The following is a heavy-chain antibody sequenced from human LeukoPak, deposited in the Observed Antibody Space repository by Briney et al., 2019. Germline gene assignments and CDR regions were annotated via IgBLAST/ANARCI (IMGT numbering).Heavy chain of an antibody. CDR3: AREGTAMLEYSFDY. J-gene: IGHJ4*02. Sequence: GGSLRLSCAASGFSFSSYEMIWVRQAPGKGLEWLSYIGSGGSTIYYADSVRGRFTISRDNAKNSLYLQMNSLRAEDTAVYYCAREGTAMLEYSFDYWGQGTLVTVSS. CDR1: GFSFSSYE. V-gene: IGHV3-48*03. D-gene: IGHD5-18*01. CDR2: IGSGGSTI.